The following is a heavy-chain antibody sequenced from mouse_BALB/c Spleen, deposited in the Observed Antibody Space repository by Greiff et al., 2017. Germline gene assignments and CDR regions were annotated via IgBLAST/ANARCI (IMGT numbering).Heavy chain of an antibody. CDR1: GYSITSGYY. D-gene: IGHD2-4*01. CDR2: ISYDGSN. J-gene: IGHJ4*01. CDR3: AREGDYDYDGGMDY. Sequence: EVQLQQSGPGLVKPSQSLSLTCSVTGYSITSGYYWNWIRQFPGNKLEWMGYISYDGSNNYNPSLKNRISITRDTSKNQFFLKLNSVTTEDTATYYCAREGDYDYDGGMDYWGQGTSVTVSS. V-gene: IGHV3-6*02.